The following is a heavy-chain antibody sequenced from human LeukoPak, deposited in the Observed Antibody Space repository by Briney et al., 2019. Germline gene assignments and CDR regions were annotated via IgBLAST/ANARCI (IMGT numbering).Heavy chain of an antibody. V-gene: IGHV3-7*01. Sequence: GGSLRLSCAASGFTFSLHYMGWVRQTPGKGLEWVANIKEDGSDKFYVDSVKGRFTISKDNAKNSVYLQMNSLRAEDTAVYYCARHRYFYFDLWGKGTLVTVSS. CDR2: IKEDGSDK. D-gene: IGHD1-1*01. J-gene: IGHJ4*02. CDR3: ARHRYFYFDL. CDR1: GFTFSLHY.